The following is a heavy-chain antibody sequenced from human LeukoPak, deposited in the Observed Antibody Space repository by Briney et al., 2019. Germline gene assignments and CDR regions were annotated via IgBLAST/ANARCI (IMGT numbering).Heavy chain of an antibody. J-gene: IGHJ2*01. CDR1: GGSISSSSYY. V-gene: IGHV4-39*07. CDR3: ARAQQWLARRGYFDL. CDR2: IYYSGST. Sequence: SETLSLTCTVSGGSISSSSYYWGWIRQPPGKGLEWIGSIYYSGSTNYNPSLKSRVTISVDTSKNQFSLKLSSVTAADTAVYYCARAQQWLARRGYFDLWGRGTLVTVSS. D-gene: IGHD6-19*01.